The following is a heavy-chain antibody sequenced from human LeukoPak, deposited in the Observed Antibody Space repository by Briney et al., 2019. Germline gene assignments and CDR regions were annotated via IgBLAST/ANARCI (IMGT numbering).Heavy chain of an antibody. CDR2: INPNSGGT. D-gene: IGHD6-13*01. Sequence: VASVKVSCKASGYTFTGYYMHWVRQAPGQGLEWMGRINPNSGGTNYAQKFQGRVTMTWDTSISTAYMELSRLRSDDTAVYYCARGYSSSWYDAFDIWGQGTMVTVSS. CDR1: GYTFTGYY. V-gene: IGHV1-2*06. J-gene: IGHJ3*02. CDR3: ARGYSSSWYDAFDI.